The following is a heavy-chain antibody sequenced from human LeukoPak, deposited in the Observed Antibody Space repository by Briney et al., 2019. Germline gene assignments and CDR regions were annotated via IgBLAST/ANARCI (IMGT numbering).Heavy chain of an antibody. CDR3: TRGYRGADN. CDR2: ISSSSSYI. Sequence: GGSLRLSCVGSGFTLSSYNMNWVRQAPGKGLGWVSSISSSSSYIYYADSVKGRFTISRDNAKNSLYLQLNSLRAEDTAVYFCTRGYRGADNWGQGTLVTVSS. CDR1: GFTLSSYN. V-gene: IGHV3-21*01. J-gene: IGHJ4*02. D-gene: IGHD3-16*02.